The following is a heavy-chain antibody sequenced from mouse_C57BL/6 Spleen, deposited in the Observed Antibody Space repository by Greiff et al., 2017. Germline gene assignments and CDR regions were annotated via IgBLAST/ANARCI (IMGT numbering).Heavy chain of an antibody. D-gene: IGHD2-1*01. CDR1: GYTFTDHT. Sequence: FQLQQSDAELVKPGASVKISCTVSGYTFTDHTIHWMKQRPEQGLEWIGYIYPRDGSTKYNEKFKGKATLTADKSSSTAYMQLNSLTSEDSAVYFCARGNGNYPYYFDYWGQGTTLTVSS. CDR2: IYPRDGST. CDR3: ARGNGNYPYYFDY. J-gene: IGHJ2*01. V-gene: IGHV1-78*01.